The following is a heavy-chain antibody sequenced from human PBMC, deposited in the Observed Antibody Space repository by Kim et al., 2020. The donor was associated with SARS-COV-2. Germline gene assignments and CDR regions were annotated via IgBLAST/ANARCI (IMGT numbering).Heavy chain of an antibody. Sequence: TYQAVPGKGRLTISRDKSKNTLYLQMNSLRADDTALYYCAKDRPGGDAFDIWGQGTTVTVSS. V-gene: IGHV3-23*01. D-gene: IGHD3-16*01. CDR2: T. CDR3: AKDRPGGDAFDI. J-gene: IGHJ3*02.